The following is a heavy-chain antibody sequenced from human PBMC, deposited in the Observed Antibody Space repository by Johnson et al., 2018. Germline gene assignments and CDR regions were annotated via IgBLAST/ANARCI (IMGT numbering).Heavy chain of an antibody. J-gene: IGHJ3*02. CDR3: ARVGASRDAFDI. CDR1: GFTFSSYG. Sequence: QVQLVESGGGVVQPGRSLRLSCAASGFTFSSYGMHWVRQAPGKGLEWVAVIWYDGSNKYYADSVKGRFTISRDNSKNTLYLQMNSLRAEDTAVYYCARVGASRDAFDIWGQGTMVTVSS. CDR2: IWYDGSNK. V-gene: IGHV3-33*08.